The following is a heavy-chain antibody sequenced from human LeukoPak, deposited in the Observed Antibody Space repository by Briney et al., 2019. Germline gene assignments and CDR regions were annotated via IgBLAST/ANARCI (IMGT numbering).Heavy chain of an antibody. CDR1: GFIVSHKY. V-gene: IGHV3-66*01. CDR2: IYTGGNT. D-gene: IGHD3-22*01. CDR3: ARGQIDLLRNYFDS. J-gene: IGHJ4*02. Sequence: SGGSLRLSCAASGFIVSHKYTAWVRQAPGKGLEWLSIIYTGGNTVSAESVKGRFSISRDDSRNTVHLQMNNLRDDDTAVYYCARGQIDLLRNYFDSWGPGTLVAVSS.